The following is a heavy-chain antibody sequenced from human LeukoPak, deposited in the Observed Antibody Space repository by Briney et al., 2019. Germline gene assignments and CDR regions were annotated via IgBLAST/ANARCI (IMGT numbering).Heavy chain of an antibody. V-gene: IGHV3-11*04. D-gene: IGHD1-26*01. CDR2: ISSIGSTI. J-gene: IGHJ4*02. Sequence: GGSLRLSCAASGFTFSDYYMSWIHQAPGKGLEWVSYISSIGSTIYYADSVKGRFTISRDNAKNSLYLQMNSLRAEGTAVYYLARGVTIVGATTPNTSLDYWGQGTQVTVSS. CDR3: ARGVTIVGATTPNTSLDY. CDR1: GFTFSDYY.